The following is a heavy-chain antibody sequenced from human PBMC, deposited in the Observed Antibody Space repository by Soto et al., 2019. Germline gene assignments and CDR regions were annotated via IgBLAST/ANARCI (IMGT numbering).Heavy chain of an antibody. Sequence: SETLSLTCAVSSGSISSSNWWSWVRQPPGKGLEGIGEIYHSGSTNYNPSLNRRVTISVDKSKNQFSLKLSSVNAADTAVYYGARVVMITFGGVIGRNWLDTWGEGLLVSVSS. CDR1: SGSISSSNW. D-gene: IGHD3-16*02. V-gene: IGHV4-4*02. J-gene: IGHJ5*02. CDR2: IYHSGST. CDR3: ARVVMITFGGVIGRNWLDT.